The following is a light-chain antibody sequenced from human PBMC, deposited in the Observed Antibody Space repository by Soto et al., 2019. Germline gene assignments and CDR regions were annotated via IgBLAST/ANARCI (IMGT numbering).Light chain of an antibody. CDR1: QSVSVN. CDR3: QQYNDWPFT. CDR2: GVS. Sequence: EIVMTQSPGTLSVSPGERATLSCRAIQSVSVNLAWYQQKPGQAPRLLIYGVSTRATGIPARFSGSESGTEFTLTISSLQSADFAVYYCQQYNDWPFTFGPGTKVDIK. J-gene: IGKJ3*01. V-gene: IGKV3-15*01.